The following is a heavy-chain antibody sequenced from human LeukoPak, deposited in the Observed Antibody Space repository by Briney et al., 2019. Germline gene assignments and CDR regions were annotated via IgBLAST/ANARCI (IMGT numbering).Heavy chain of an antibody. J-gene: IGHJ4*02. CDR1: GFTFSSNW. Sequence: HPGESLRLSCAASGFTFSSNWMTWVRQAPGKGLEWVANINKDGSETYYVDSVKGRFAISRDNAQNSLVLQMNSLRAEDTAVYHCVRAGSYNFDYWGQGTLVTVSS. V-gene: IGHV3-7*05. D-gene: IGHD4-11*01. CDR3: VRAGSYNFDY. CDR2: INKDGSET.